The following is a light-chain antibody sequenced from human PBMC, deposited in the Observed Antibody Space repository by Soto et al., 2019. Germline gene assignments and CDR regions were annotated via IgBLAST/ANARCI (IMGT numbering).Light chain of an antibody. CDR1: QGISRS. CDR2: AAS. V-gene: IGKV1-9*01. Sequence: IQLTQSPRSLSASDGDRVTFTCRASQGISRSLAWYQQQPGKAPKLLIYAASTLQSGVPSRFSGTGSGTDFTLTISSLQPEDFATYYCQQLHSYPFTFGQGTRLEIK. J-gene: IGKJ5*01. CDR3: QQLHSYPFT.